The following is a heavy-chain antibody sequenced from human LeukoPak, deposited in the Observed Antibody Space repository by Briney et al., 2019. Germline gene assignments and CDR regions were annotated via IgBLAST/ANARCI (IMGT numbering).Heavy chain of an antibody. V-gene: IGHV3-49*04. CDR2: IRSKAYGGTT. D-gene: IGHD3-3*01. J-gene: IGHJ4*02. CDR3: TRAYYDFWSGYSHFDY. CDR1: GFTFSSYA. Sequence: GESLRLSCAASGFTFSSYAMHWVRQAPGKGLEWVGFIRSKAYGGTTEYAASVKGRFTISRDDSKSIAYLQMNSLKTEDTAVYYCTRAYYDFWSGYSHFDYWGQGTLVTVSS.